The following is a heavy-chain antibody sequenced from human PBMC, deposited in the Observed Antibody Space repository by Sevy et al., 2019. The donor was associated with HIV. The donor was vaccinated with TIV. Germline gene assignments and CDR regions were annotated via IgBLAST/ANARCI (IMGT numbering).Heavy chain of an antibody. J-gene: IGHJ4*02. Sequence: SETLSLTCTVSGGSITSLYWNWIRQPPGKGLEWIANIYYNCHIHYNPSLKGPVTLSLDTSKNQFSLRLSSVTAADTAMYYCAGENAWGRGYSWGQGTLVTVSS. V-gene: IGHV4-59*08. CDR1: GGSITSLY. CDR2: IYYNCHI. D-gene: IGHD1-26*01. CDR3: AGENAWGRGYS.